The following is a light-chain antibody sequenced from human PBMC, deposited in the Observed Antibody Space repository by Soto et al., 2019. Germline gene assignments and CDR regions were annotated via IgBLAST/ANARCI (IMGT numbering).Light chain of an antibody. CDR2: QVT. V-gene: IGLV2-14*01. CDR1: SSDLAIYNY. CDR3: SSYTDSSNYV. J-gene: IGLJ1*01. Sequence: QSVLTQPASVSGSPGQSITISCTGTSSDLAIYNYVSWYQQQPGKAPKLMIYQVTNRPSGGSNRFSGSRSGNTASLTISGLQAEDEADYYCSSYTDSSNYVFGTGTKVTAL.